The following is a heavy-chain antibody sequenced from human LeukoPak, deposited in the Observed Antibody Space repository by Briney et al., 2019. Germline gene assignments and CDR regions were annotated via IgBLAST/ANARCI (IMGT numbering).Heavy chain of an antibody. Sequence: GGSLRLSCAASGFTFSSYAMHWVRQAPGKGLEWVAVISYDGSNKYYADSVKGRFTISRDNSKNTLYLQMNSLRAEDTAVYYCARAPGYDFWSGYYRDYGMDVWGQGTTVTVSS. CDR2: ISYDGSNK. D-gene: IGHD3-3*01. V-gene: IGHV3-30-3*01. CDR1: GFTFSSYA. J-gene: IGHJ6*02. CDR3: ARAPGYDFWSGYYRDYGMDV.